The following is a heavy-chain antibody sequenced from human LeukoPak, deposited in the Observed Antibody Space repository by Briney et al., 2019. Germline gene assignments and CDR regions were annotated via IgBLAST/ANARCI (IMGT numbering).Heavy chain of an antibody. CDR3: VRLRRNSDRSGYYYYYNY. J-gene: IGHJ4*02. D-gene: IGHD3-22*01. V-gene: IGHV3-21*01. CDR2: INPTCTAI. CDR1: GFIFSDCS. Sequence: GVSLRLLCAGSGFIFSDCSINWVRQASGKGLEGVSSINPTCTAIYYADAVRARFTISRANAKRSVYLQMNSLRAEDTALYYCVRLRRNSDRSGYYYYYNYWGQGILVTVSS.